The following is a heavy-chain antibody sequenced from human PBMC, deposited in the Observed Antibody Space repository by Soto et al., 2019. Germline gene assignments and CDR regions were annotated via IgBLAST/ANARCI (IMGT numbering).Heavy chain of an antibody. CDR2: ISTSGGST. J-gene: IGHJ4*02. CDR1: GFTFSTYA. Sequence: EVQLLESGGGLVQPGGSLRLSCAASGFTFSTYAMSWVRQAPGKGLEWVSAISTSGGSTYYADSVKGRFTISRDNSKNTLYLQMNSLRDEDTAVYYCGSAAFKPMIVVVMPDYWGQGTLVTVSS. D-gene: IGHD3-22*01. V-gene: IGHV3-23*01. CDR3: GSAAFKPMIVVVMPDY.